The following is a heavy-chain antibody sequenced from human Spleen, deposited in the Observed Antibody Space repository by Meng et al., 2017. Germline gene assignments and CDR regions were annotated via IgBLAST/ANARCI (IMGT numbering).Heavy chain of an antibody. V-gene: IGHV4-38-2*01. CDR3: ARVGDYDLLSGYPIDY. CDR1: GYSITGSYY. Sequence: SETLSLTCAVSGYSITGSYYWGWIRQSPGKGLEWIGSIYHSGSSYYNPSLRSRVIMSVDTSKNQFSLKISSVTAADTAVYYCARVGDYDLLSGYPIDYWGQGSLVTVSS. D-gene: IGHD3-3*01. J-gene: IGHJ4*02. CDR2: IYHSGSS.